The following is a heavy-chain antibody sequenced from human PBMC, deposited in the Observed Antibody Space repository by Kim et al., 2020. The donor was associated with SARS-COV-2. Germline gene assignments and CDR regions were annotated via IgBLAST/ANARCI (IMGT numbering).Heavy chain of an antibody. CDR2: IKQDGSEI. V-gene: IGHV3-7*01. J-gene: IGHJ5*02. CDR1: GFSFSAFW. D-gene: IGHD2-21*02. CDR3: VRIRNEGDKGGQYRWFDP. Sequence: GGSLRLSCAASGFSFSAFWMAWVRQAPGKGLEWVANIKQDGSEINYVDSVRGRFIISRDNAKNSLYLQMNSLRVEDTAVYYCVRIRNEGDKGGQYRWFDPWGQGTLVTVSS.